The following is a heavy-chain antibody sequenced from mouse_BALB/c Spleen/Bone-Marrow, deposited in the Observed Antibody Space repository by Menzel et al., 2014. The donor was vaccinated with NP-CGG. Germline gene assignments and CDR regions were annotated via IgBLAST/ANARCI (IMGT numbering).Heavy chain of an antibody. D-gene: IGHD3-1*01. CDR1: GYTFSNYW. Sequence: VQLQQSGTVLARPGAAVKMSCKASGYTFSNYWMHWVKQRPGQGLEWIGTIYPGNSDTTYNQKFKGKATLTAVTSTSTAYMELSSLTNEDSAVYYCTTLARNKFDYWGQGTTPTVSS. V-gene: IGHV1-5*01. J-gene: IGHJ2*01. CDR3: TTLARNKFDY. CDR2: IYPGNSDT.